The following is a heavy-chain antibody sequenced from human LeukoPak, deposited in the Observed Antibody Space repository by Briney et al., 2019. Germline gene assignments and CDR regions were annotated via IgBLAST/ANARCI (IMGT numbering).Heavy chain of an antibody. V-gene: IGHV1-18*01. D-gene: IGHD1-26*01. CDR1: GYTFTSYG. CDR3: AREIPPGGMNGY. Sequence: ASVTVSCKASGYTFTSYGITWVRQAPGQGLQWMGWISAYNGNTNYTQKLQGRLTMTRDTSTGTAFMELRSLTSDDTAVYYCAREIPPGGMNGYWGQGTLITVSA. CDR2: ISAYNGNT. J-gene: IGHJ4*02.